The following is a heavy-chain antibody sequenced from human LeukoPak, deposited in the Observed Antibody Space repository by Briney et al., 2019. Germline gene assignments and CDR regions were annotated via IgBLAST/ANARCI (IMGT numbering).Heavy chain of an antibody. D-gene: IGHD3-10*01. J-gene: IGHJ4*02. CDR1: GFTFSSYA. V-gene: IGHV3-30*18. CDR2: ISYDGSNK. Sequence: GSLRLSCAASGFTFSSYAMSWVRQAPGKGLEWVAVISYDGSNKYYADSVKGRFTISRDNSKNTLYLQMNSLRAEDTAVYYCAKAHYYYGSGSYYFFDYWGQGTLVTVSS. CDR3: AKAHYYYGSGSYYFFDY.